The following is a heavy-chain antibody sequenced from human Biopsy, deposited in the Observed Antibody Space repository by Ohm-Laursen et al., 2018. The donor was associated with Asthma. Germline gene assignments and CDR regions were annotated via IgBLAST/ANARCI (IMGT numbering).Heavy chain of an antibody. Sequence: SLRLSCTASGFKFDEYTMHWVRQAPGKGLERVSDISWNSATIGYADSVEGRFTISRDNAKNSVYLHMDSLRPEDTAFYYCAKVRSDWVITESFDYWGQGVLVTVSS. D-gene: IGHD3-22*01. V-gene: IGHV3-9*01. CDR2: ISWNSATI. J-gene: IGHJ4*02. CDR1: GFKFDEYT. CDR3: AKVRSDWVITESFDY.